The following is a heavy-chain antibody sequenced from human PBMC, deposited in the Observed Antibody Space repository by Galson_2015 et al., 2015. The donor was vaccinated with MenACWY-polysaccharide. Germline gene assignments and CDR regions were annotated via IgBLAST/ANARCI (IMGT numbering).Heavy chain of an antibody. Sequence: SLRLSCAASGFTVSSNFMSWVRQAPGKGLEWVSVIYSGGSTYYADSVKGRFTISRDNSKNTLYLQMNSLRAEDTAVYYCARDGNFPDYYDSSGYYYYFDYWGQGTLVTVSS. CDR1: GFTVSSNF. CDR2: IYSGGST. D-gene: IGHD3-22*01. CDR3: ARDGNFPDYYDSSGYYYYFDY. V-gene: IGHV3-66*01. J-gene: IGHJ4*02.